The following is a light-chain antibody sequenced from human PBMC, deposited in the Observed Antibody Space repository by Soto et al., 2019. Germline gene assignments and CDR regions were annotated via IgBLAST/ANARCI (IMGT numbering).Light chain of an antibody. CDR3: QQYGSIRT. Sequence: DIVMTQSPDSLAVSLGERATINCKSSQSVLYSSNNKNYLAWYQQKPGQPPKLLIYWASTRESGVPDRFSGSGSGTDFTLTISRLEPEDFAVYFCQQYGSIRTFGQGTKVDIK. J-gene: IGKJ1*01. V-gene: IGKV4-1*01. CDR2: WAS. CDR1: QSVLYSSNNKNY.